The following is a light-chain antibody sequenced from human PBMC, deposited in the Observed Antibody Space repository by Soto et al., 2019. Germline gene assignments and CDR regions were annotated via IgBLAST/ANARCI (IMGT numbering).Light chain of an antibody. V-gene: IGLV1-44*01. CDR1: SSNIGTNA. Sequence: QSVLTQPPSASGTPGQRVTISCSGGSSNIGTNAVNWYQQLPGTAPKLLIYNNNQRPSGVPDRFSGSKSGTSASLAISGLQSEDEADYYCAAWNDSLTGHVVGTVSNLT. J-gene: IGLJ1*01. CDR3: AAWNDSLTGHV. CDR2: NNN.